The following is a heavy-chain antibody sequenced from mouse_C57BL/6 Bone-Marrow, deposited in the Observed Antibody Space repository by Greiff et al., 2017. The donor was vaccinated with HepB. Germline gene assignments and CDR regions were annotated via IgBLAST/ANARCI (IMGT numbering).Heavy chain of an antibody. V-gene: IGHV1-62-3*01. CDR3: ARSPLSTTVVAKDY. D-gene: IGHD1-1*01. CDR1: GYTLTSYW. Sequence: QVQLQQPGAELVKPGASVKLSCKASGYTLTSYWMHWVKQRPGRGLEWIGRIDPNSGGTKYNEKFKGKATLTADKSSSTAYMQLSSLTSEDSAVYFCARSPLSTTVVAKDYWGQGTSLTVSS. J-gene: IGHJ2*02. CDR2: IDPNSGGT.